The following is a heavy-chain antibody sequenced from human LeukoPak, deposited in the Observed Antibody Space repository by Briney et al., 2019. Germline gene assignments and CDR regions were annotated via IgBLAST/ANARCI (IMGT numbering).Heavy chain of an antibody. D-gene: IGHD6-19*01. J-gene: IGHJ4*02. V-gene: IGHV1-2*02. CDR2: INPNSGGR. CDR1: GYTFTGYY. CDR3: SRARAVAGFGYFDY. Sequence: GASVTVSCTASGYTFTGYYMHWVRQAPGQGLEWMGWINPNSGGRNYAQTFQGRVTITRDNAISTAYMQLSRLRSDDTAAYYCSRARAVAGFGYFDYWGQGTLVPVPS.